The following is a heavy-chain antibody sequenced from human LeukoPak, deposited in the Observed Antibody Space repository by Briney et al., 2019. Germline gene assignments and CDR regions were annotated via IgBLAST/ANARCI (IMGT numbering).Heavy chain of an antibody. V-gene: IGHV3-21*04. J-gene: IGHJ1*01. Sequence: GGSLRLSCAASGFTFSSYSMNWVRQAPGKGLEWVSSISSSSSYIYYADSVKGRFTISRDNAKNSLYLQMNSLRAEDTAVYYCAKEIYGDSTGGRFQQWGQGTLVTVSS. D-gene: IGHD4-17*01. CDR2: ISSSSSYI. CDR1: GFTFSSYS. CDR3: AKEIYGDSTGGRFQQ.